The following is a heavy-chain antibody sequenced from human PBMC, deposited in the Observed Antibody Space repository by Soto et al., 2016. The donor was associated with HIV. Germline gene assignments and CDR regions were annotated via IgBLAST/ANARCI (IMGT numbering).Heavy chain of an antibody. D-gene: IGHD3-22*01. CDR2: ISAYNGNT. V-gene: IGHV1-18*01. J-gene: IGHJ2*01. CDR1: GYTFTSYG. Sequence: QVQLVQSGAEVKKPGASVKVSCKASGYTFTSYGISWVRQAPGQGLEWMGWISAYNGNTNYAQKLQGRVTMTTDTSTSTAYMEVRSLRSDDTAVYYCARDRSFYDSSGQVRYFDLWGRGTLVTVSS. CDR3: ARDRSFYDSSGQVRYFDL.